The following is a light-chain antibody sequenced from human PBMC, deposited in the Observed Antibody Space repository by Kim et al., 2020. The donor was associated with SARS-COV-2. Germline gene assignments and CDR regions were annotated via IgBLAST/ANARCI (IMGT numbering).Light chain of an antibody. CDR2: DVN. J-gene: IGLJ2*01. CDR1: DVAGYGY. Sequence: GSPGQSVTISCSDVAGYGYVSWYQQHSGKAPKLIIYDVNKRASGVPDRLSGSKSDNTASLTVSGLQAEDEADYFCAAYAGNNVVIFGGGTQLTVL. CDR3: AAYAGNNVVI. V-gene: IGLV2-8*01.